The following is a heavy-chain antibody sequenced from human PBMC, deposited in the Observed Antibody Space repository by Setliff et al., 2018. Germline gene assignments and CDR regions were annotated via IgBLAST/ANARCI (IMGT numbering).Heavy chain of an antibody. CDR2: ISYEGLDK. D-gene: IGHD3-9*01. CDR3: ARGRHHDTLSGYIDF. Sequence: GGLRLSCAASGFTFSSYALHWVRQAPGKGLEWVTLISYEGLDKYYADSVKGRVTVSRDNSKNTLYLQMNSLRAEDTAFYYCARGRHHDTLSGYIDFLGQGTLVTVSS. J-gene: IGHJ4*02. V-gene: IGHV3-30*04. CDR1: GFTFSSYA.